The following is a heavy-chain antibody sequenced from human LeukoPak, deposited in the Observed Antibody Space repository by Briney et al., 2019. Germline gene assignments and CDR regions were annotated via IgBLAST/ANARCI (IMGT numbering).Heavy chain of an antibody. D-gene: IGHD5-18*01. V-gene: IGHV4-34*01. CDR2: INHSGST. J-gene: IGHJ4*02. CDR1: GGSFSGYY. Sequence: PSETLSLTCAVYGGSFSGYYWSWIRQPPGKGLEWIGGINHSGSTNYNPSLKSRVTISVDTSKNQFSLKLSSVTAADTAVYYCAGRRGYSYGPFDYWGQGTLVTVSS. CDR3: AGRRGYSYGPFDY.